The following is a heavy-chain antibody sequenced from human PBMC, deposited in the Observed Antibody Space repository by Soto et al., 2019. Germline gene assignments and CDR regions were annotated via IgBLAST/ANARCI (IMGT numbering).Heavy chain of an antibody. CDR1: GCTFVDYA. D-gene: IGHD5-12*01. CDR3: AKDGKPSGYDWGVGYYYYMDV. V-gene: IGHV3-9*01. J-gene: IGHJ6*03. CDR2: ISWNSGSI. Sequence: GGPLRLSCAASGCTFVDYAMHWVRQAPGKGLEWVSGISWNSGSIGYADSVKGRFTISRDNAKNSLYLQMNSLRAEDTALYYCAKDGKPSGYDWGVGYYYYMDVWGKGTTVTVSS.